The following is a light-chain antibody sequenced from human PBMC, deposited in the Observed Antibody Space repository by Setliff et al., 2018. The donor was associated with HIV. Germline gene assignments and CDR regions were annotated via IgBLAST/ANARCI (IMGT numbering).Light chain of an antibody. J-gene: IGLJ2*01. Sequence: SYELTQPPSVSVAPGKTAWITCGGNNIGSKSVHWYQQKAGQAPVLVVYDDRDRPSGIPERFSGSNSGNTATLTLSRVEAGDEADYYCQVWDSSSELVFGGGTKVTVL. V-gene: IGLV3-21*03. CDR2: DDR. CDR3: QVWDSSSELV. CDR1: NIGSKS.